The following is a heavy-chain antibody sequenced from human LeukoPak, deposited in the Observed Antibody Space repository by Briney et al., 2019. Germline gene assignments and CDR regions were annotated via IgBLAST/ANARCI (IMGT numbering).Heavy chain of an antibody. CDR3: AKDSGTKQHCYYMGV. Sequence: PGRSLRLSCAASGFPFDDYAMHWVRQVPGKGLEWVSGISWNSDSLGYADSVKGRFTISRDNAKRSLYLQMNSLRAEDTAFYYCAKDSGTKQHCYYMGVWGRGTTVTVS. V-gene: IGHV3-9*01. CDR1: GFPFDDYA. J-gene: IGHJ6*03. D-gene: IGHD3-10*01. CDR2: ISWNSDSL.